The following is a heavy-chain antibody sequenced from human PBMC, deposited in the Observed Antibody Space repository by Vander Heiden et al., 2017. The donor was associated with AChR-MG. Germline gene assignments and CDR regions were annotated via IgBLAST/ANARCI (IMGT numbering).Heavy chain of an antibody. CDR3: ASLNSSGWMDY. CDR1: GYRFTCYW. J-gene: IGHJ4*02. V-gene: IGHV5-10-1*03. Sequence: EVQLVQSGEEVKQLGESLRHSCQGSGYRFTCYWISWVRQMPGKGLEWMVGVVPSDSYTNYSPSFHGHVTISADKSISTAYLQWSSLKASDTAMYYCASLNSSGWMDYWGQGTLVTVSS. CDR2: VVPSDSYT. D-gene: IGHD6-19*01.